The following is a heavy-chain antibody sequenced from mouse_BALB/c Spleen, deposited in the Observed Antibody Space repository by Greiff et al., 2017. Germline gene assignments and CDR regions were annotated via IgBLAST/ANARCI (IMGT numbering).Heavy chain of an antibody. CDR2: IWSGGST. CDR1: GFSFTSYG. CDR3: ARNYGAWFAD. V-gene: IGHV2-2*02. Sequence: QVQLKESGPGLVQPSPSLSITCTASGFSFTSYGVHWVRQSPGKGLEWLGVIWSGGSTDYNAAFIYRLTISKDNSKSQVFFKMNSLQANDTAIYYCARNYGAWFADWGQGTLVTVSA. D-gene: IGHD1-1*01. J-gene: IGHJ3*01.